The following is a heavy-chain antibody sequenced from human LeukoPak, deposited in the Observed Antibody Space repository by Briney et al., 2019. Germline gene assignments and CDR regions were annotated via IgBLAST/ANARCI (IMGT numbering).Heavy chain of an antibody. CDR3: ARGEGSSWYRDYYYYYMDV. CDR1: GYSISSGYY. J-gene: IGHJ6*03. D-gene: IGHD6-13*01. Sequence: SETLSLTCTVSGYSISSGYYWGWIRQPPGKGLEWIGSIYHSGSTNYNPSLKSRVTISVDTSKNQFSLKLSSVTAADAAVYYCARGEGSSWYRDYYYYYMDVWGKGTTVTISS. V-gene: IGHV4-38-2*02. CDR2: IYHSGST.